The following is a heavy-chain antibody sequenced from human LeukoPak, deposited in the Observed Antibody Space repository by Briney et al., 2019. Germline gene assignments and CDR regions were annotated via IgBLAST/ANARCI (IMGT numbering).Heavy chain of an antibody. CDR2: ISGSGGST. J-gene: IGHJ4*02. CDR3: AKDISNPAMVYVFDY. V-gene: IGHV3-23*01. Sequence: GGSLRLSCAASGFTFSSYAMSWVRQAPGKGLEWVSAISGSGGSTYYADSVKGRFTISRDNSKNTLYLQMSSLRAEDTAVYYCAKDISNPAMVYVFDYWGQGTLVTVSS. CDR1: GFTFSSYA. D-gene: IGHD5-18*01.